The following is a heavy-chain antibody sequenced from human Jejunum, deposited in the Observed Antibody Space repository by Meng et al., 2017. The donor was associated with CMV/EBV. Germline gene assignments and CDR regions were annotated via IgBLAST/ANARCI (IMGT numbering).Heavy chain of an antibody. CDR2: INQSGST. Sequence: VSGGSFSGYVWSWIRQPPGKGLMWIGEINQSGSTNYDPSLKSRVTISVDTSKNHFSLRLDSVTAADTAVYYCARVGGYRNNWFDPWGQGTRVTVSS. CDR1: GGSFSGYV. D-gene: IGHD5-24*01. J-gene: IGHJ5*02. V-gene: IGHV4-34*01. CDR3: ARVGGYRNNWFDP.